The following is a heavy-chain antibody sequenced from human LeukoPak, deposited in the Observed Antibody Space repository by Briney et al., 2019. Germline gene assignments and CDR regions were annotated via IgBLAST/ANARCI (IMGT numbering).Heavy chain of an antibody. Sequence: GGSLRLSCAASGFTFSSYSMNWVRQAPGEGLEWVSSISSSSAYIYYADSVKGRFTISRDNAKNSLDLQMNSLRAEDTALYYCAKVGWDPSASYSSSWYREYYFDYWGQGTLVTVSS. CDR1: GFTFSSYS. V-gene: IGHV3-21*04. CDR2: ISSSSAYI. CDR3: AKVGWDPSASYSSSWYREYYFDY. D-gene: IGHD6-13*01. J-gene: IGHJ4*02.